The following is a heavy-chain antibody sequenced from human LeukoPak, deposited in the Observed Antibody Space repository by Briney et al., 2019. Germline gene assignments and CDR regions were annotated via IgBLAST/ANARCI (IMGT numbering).Heavy chain of an antibody. CDR2: INHSGST. J-gene: IGHJ4*02. V-gene: IGHV4-34*01. CDR3: ARAYIVLMVYALDY. Sequence: SETLSLTCAVYGGSFSGYYWSWIRQPPGKGLEWIGEINHSGSTNYNPSLKSRVTISVDTSKNQFSLKLASVTAADTAVYYCARAYIVLMVYALDYWGQGTLVTVSS. D-gene: IGHD2-8*01. CDR1: GGSFSGYY.